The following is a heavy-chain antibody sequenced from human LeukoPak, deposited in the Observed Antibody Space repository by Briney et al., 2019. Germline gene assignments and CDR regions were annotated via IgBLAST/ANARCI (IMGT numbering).Heavy chain of an antibody. CDR2: MNHNSGNT. CDR3: ARAHPFITIFGVVTSYYYYMDV. D-gene: IGHD3-3*01. Sequence: ASVKVSCKASGYTFTSYGISWVRQAPGQGLEWMGWMNHNSGNTGYAQKFKSRVTITRNTSISTAYMELSSLRSEDTAVYYCARAHPFITIFGVVTSYYYYMDVWGKGTTVTVSS. V-gene: IGHV1-8*03. J-gene: IGHJ6*03. CDR1: GYTFTSYG.